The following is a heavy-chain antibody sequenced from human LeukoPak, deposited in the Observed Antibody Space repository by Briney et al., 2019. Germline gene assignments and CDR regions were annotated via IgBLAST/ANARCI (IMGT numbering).Heavy chain of an antibody. CDR3: ARGYCSGGTCYEFDY. Sequence: ASVKVSCKASGYSFTDHYLHWLRQAPGQGLEWMGWIHPNSGDTNYAQRFQGRVSLTRDTSISTAYMELSSLRSDDTAVYYCARGYCSGGTCYEFDYWGQGTLVTVSS. J-gene: IGHJ4*02. V-gene: IGHV1-2*02. CDR1: GYSFTDHY. CDR2: IHPNSGDT. D-gene: IGHD2-15*01.